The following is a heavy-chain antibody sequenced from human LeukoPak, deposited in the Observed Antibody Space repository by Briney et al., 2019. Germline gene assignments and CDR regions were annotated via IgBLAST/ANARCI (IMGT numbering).Heavy chain of an antibody. D-gene: IGHD4-17*01. CDR2: IIPIFGTA. V-gene: IGHV1-69*01. Sequence: SVKVSCRASGGTFSSYAISWVRQAPGQGLEWMGGIIPIFGTANYAQKFQGRVTITADESTSTAYMELSSLRSEDTAVYYCARDPDYGEHDQGWFDPWGQGTLVTVSS. J-gene: IGHJ5*02. CDR3: ARDPDYGEHDQGWFDP. CDR1: GGTFSSYA.